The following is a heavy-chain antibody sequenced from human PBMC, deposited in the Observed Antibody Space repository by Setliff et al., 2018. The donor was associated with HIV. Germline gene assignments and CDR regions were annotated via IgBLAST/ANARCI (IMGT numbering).Heavy chain of an antibody. V-gene: IGHV4-39*07. CDR3: ARVETTVTSRLDY. D-gene: IGHD4-17*01. CDR1: GGSISNSRYY. J-gene: IGHJ4*02. Sequence: SETLSLTCTVSGGSISNSRYYWSWIRQPPGKGLEWTGSIYYSGSTNYNPSLKSRVTISVDKSKNQFSLRLTSVTAADTAVYFCARVETTVTSRLDYWGQGTLVTVSS. CDR2: IYYSGST.